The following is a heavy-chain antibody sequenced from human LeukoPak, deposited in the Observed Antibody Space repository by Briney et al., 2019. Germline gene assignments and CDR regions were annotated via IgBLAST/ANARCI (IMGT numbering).Heavy chain of an antibody. D-gene: IGHD6-13*01. V-gene: IGHV4-39*07. J-gene: IGHJ4*02. Sequence: PSETLSLTCTVSGGSISGSDYYWGWIRQSPGKGLEWIGIIYYSGRTFYNPSLKSRVAISVDTSKNQFSLKLSSVTAADTAVYYCARDPTYSSSPWGQGTLVTVSS. CDR1: GGSISGSDYY. CDR2: IYYSGRT. CDR3: ARDPTYSSSP.